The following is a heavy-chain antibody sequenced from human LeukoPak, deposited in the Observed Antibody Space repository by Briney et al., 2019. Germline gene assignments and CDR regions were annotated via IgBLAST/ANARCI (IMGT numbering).Heavy chain of an antibody. CDR3: ARDRGSSPSSNYYYYYMDV. CDR2: IYATGIT. CDR1: GGSIRSYY. Sequence: NPSETLSLTCTVSGGSIRSYYWSWVRQPAGKGLEWIGRIYATGITNYNPSLKSRVTMSVDTSQNQFSLRVTSVTAADTAAYYCARDRGSSPSSNYYYYYMDVWGKGTTVTVSS. D-gene: IGHD6-13*01. V-gene: IGHV4-4*07. J-gene: IGHJ6*03.